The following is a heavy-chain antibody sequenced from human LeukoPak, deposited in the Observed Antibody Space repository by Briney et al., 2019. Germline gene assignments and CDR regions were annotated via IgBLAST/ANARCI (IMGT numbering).Heavy chain of an antibody. CDR1: GYTFTSYD. V-gene: IGHV1-8*01. Sequence: ASVKVSCKASGYTFTSYDINWVRQATGQGLEWMGWMNPNSGNTGYAQKLQGRVTMTTDTSTSTAYMELRSLRSDDTAVYYCARAHIVVVPAAMGEAFDIWGQGTMVTVSS. CDR2: MNPNSGNT. CDR3: ARAHIVVVPAAMGEAFDI. D-gene: IGHD2-2*01. J-gene: IGHJ3*02.